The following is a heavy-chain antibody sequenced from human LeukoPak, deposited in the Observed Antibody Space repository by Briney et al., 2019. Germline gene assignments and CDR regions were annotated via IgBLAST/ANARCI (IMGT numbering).Heavy chain of an antibody. D-gene: IGHD4-23*01. CDR1: GFTFSSSE. CDR2: ISDTGSTI. V-gene: IGHV3-48*03. J-gene: IGHJ4*02. CDR3: AREGTTVVTDYYFDY. Sequence: PGGSLRLSCAASGFTFSSSEMNWVRQAPGKGLEWVSYISDTGSTIYYADSVKGRFTISRDNAKNSLYLQMNSLRAEDTAVYYCAREGTTVVTDYYFDYWGQGTLVTVSS.